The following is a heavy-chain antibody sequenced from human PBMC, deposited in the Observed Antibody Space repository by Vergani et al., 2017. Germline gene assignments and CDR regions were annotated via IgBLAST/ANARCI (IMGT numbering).Heavy chain of an antibody. V-gene: IGHV1-46*03. CDR3: ARGDYGILTGYRY. J-gene: IGHJ4*02. D-gene: IGHD3-9*01. CDR2: INPSGAHT. CDR1: GYTFSNYY. Sequence: QVQVVQSGAEVKKSGASVKVSCKTSGYTFSNYYMHWVRQAPGQGLEWMGIINPSGAHTNYAQNFQGRVTMTRDTSTSTVYMELSSLRSEDTAIYYCARGDYGILTGYRYWGQGTLVTVSA.